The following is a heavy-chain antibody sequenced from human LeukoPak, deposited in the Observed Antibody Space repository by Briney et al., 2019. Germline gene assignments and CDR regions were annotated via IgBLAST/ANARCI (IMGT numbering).Heavy chain of an antibody. J-gene: IGHJ6*03. CDR3: AREGFGVVIKEVLGYYYYMEV. D-gene: IGHD3-3*01. V-gene: IGHV4-61*02. CDR1: AGSINSGDYY. Sequence: SQTLSLTRTVSAGSINSGDYYWSWLRQPAGKGLEWIGRIYSPGTNYNYNPSVKSRVTISIDTSKNQFSLKLSSVTAADTAVYYCAREGFGVVIKEVLGYYYYMEVWGKGTTVTVSS. CDR2: IYSPGTN.